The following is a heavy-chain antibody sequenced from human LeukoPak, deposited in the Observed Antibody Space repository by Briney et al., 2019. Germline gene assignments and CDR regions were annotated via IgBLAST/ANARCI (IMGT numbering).Heavy chain of an antibody. J-gene: IGHJ6*03. V-gene: IGHV4-39*01. CDR1: GGSISSYNYY. CDR2: IYYSGST. Sequence: SETLSLTCTVSGGSISSYNYYWGWIRQPPGKGLECIGSIYYSGSTYHNPSLKRRVTISVDPSKNQFSLKLSSVTAADTAVYYCARHPYSGTYWEGTGYHYYYMDVWGKGTTVTVSS. D-gene: IGHD1-26*01. CDR3: ARHPYSGTYWEGTGYHYYYMDV.